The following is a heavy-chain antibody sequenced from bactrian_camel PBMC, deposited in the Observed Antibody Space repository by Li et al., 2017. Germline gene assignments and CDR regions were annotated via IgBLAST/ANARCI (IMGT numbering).Heavy chain of an antibody. CDR3: AAGRTFLKRVWCRYGDNY. V-gene: IGHV3S1*01. J-gene: IGHJ4*01. CDR2: IYTGSGNT. D-gene: IGHD6*01. CDR1: GARYSRYYC. Sequence: HVQLVESGGGLVQPGESLNLSCAASGARYSRYYCMAWFRQAPGKEREGVARIYTGSGNTYYADSVKGRLTISQDNARNTVYLQMNSLKPEDTAVYYCAAGRTFLKRVWCRYGDNYWGQGTQVTVS.